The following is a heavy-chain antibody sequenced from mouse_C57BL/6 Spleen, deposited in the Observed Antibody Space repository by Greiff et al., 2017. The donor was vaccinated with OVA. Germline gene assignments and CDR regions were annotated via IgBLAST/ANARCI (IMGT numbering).Heavy chain of an antibody. CDR2: IDPSDSYT. CDR1: GYTFTSYW. V-gene: IGHV1-69*01. Sequence: QVQLQQPGAELVMPGASVKLSCKASGYTFTSYWMHWVKQRPGQGLEWIGEIDPSDSYTNYNQKFKSKSTLTVDKSSSTAYMQLSSLTSEDSAVYYCASLRDAMDYWGQGTSVTVSS. CDR3: ASLRDAMDY. J-gene: IGHJ4*01. D-gene: IGHD3-2*02.